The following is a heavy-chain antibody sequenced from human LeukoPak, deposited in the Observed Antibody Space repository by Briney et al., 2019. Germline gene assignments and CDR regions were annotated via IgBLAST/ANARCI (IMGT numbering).Heavy chain of an antibody. CDR2: INHSGST. Sequence: KPSETLSLTCAVYGGSFSGYYWSWSRQPPGKGLEWIGEINHSGSTNYNPSLKSRVTISVDTSKNQFSLKLSSVTAADTAVYYCARHAGWYNWNAEIDYWGQGTQVTVSS. V-gene: IGHV4-34*01. D-gene: IGHD1-20*01. J-gene: IGHJ4*02. CDR3: ARHAGWYNWNAEIDY. CDR1: GGSFSGYY.